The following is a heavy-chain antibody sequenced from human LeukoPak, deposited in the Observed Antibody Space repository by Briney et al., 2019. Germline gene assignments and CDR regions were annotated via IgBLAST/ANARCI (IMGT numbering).Heavy chain of an antibody. V-gene: IGHV3-33*01. CDR1: GFSFSSYG. D-gene: IGHD2/OR15-2a*01. CDR2: IWYNGSIK. J-gene: IGHJ4*02. CDR3: ARDKEDPSKYFDY. Sequence: PGGSLRLSCTASGFSFSSYGMHWVRQAPGKGLEWVAVIWYNGSIKYNADSVKGRFTISRDNSKNTLYLQMNSLRAEDTAVYYCARDKEDPSKYFDYWGQGNLVTVSP.